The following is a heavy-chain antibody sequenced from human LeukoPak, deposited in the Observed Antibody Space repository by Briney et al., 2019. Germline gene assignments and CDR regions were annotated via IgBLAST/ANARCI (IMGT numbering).Heavy chain of an antibody. Sequence: ASVKVSRKASGYTFTSYYMHWVRQAPGQGLEWMGIINPSDGSTSYAQKFQGRVTMTRDTSTSTVYMDLSGLRSEDTAVYYCARAYCGGDCYSLYFQHWGQGTLVTVSS. D-gene: IGHD2-21*02. V-gene: IGHV1-46*01. J-gene: IGHJ1*01. CDR3: ARAYCGGDCYSLYFQH. CDR1: GYTFTSYY. CDR2: INPSDGST.